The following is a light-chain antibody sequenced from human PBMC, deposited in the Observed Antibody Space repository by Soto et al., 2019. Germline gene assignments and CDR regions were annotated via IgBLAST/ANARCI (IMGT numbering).Light chain of an antibody. CDR3: QQYNDYSAWT. V-gene: IGKV1-5*03. Sequence: DIQMTQSPSSLSSSVGEIFNVTCRSSQTISRYVNWYQQKPGKAPTLLIYEASILQNGVPSRFSGTESGTEFTLTISSLRPDDFATYYCQQYNDYSAWTFGQGTKVDIK. J-gene: IGKJ1*01. CDR1: QTISRY. CDR2: EAS.